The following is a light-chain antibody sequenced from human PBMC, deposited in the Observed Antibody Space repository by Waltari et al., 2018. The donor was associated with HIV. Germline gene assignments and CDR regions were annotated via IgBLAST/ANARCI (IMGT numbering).Light chain of an antibody. CDR1: SSNIGNAS. CDR2: DNS. V-gene: IGLV1-51*01. CDR3: GTWDRTLGGGV. Sequence: QSVFTQPPSVSAAPGQKVTISCSSSSSNIGNASVSWYQHVPGAAPRLLIYDNSKRPSGIPDRFSGSESGTSATLAITGLQTGDEADYYCGTWDRTLGGGVFGGGTKLTVL. J-gene: IGLJ3*02.